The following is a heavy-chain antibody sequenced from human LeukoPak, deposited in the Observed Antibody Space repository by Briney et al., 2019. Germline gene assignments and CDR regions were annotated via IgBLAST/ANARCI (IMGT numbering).Heavy chain of an antibody. Sequence: GGSLRLSCAASGFIFSNYWMHWVRQAPGKGLEWVSGISWNSGSIGYADSVKGRFTISRDNAKNSLYLQMNSLRAEDTALYYCAKDLRVDYYGSGKNNMDVWGQGTTVSVSS. V-gene: IGHV3-9*01. D-gene: IGHD3-10*01. CDR1: GFIFSNYW. J-gene: IGHJ6*02. CDR3: AKDLRVDYYGSGKNNMDV. CDR2: ISWNSGSI.